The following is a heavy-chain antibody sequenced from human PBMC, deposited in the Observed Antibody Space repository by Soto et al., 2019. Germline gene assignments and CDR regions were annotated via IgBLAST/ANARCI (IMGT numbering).Heavy chain of an antibody. V-gene: IGHV5-51*01. CDR2: IYHGDSDN. D-gene: IGHD3-10*01. CDR3: ARHSASAPKDY. Sequence: VESVKIYCKVSGYSFTTYGIAWVLQMPGKGLEWVGIIYHGDSDNIDSPSFECHVTISVDKSISTAFLQWNSLKASDNAIYYCARHSASAPKDYWGQGTLVTVSS. CDR1: GYSFTTYG. J-gene: IGHJ4*01.